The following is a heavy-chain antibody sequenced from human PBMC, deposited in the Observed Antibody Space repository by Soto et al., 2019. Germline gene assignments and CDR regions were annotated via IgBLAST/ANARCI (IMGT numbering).Heavy chain of an antibody. V-gene: IGHV3-23*01. J-gene: IGHJ6*02. CDR3: AKVTGLLLRFLEWLSPPGDYYYYYGMDV. CDR2: ISGSGGST. D-gene: IGHD3-3*01. CDR1: GFTFSSYA. Sequence: GGSLRLSCAASGFTFSSYAMSWVRQAPGKGLEWVSAISGSGGSTYYADSVKGRFTISRDNSKNTLYLQMNSLRAEDTAVYYCAKVTGLLLRFLEWLSPPGDYYYYYGMDVWGQGTTVTVSS.